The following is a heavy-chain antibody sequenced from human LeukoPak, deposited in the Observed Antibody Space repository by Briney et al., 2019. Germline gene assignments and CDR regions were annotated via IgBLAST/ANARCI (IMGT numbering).Heavy chain of an antibody. CDR1: GVTFYAFT. J-gene: IGHJ4*02. D-gene: IGHD4-17*01. CDR3: VKESPHWTVTPGG. V-gene: IGHV3-23*01. CDR2: IDGSAVKK. Sequence: GGSLRLSCIASGVTFYAFTIGWVRQAPGKGLEWVSGIDGSAVKKYFADSVKGRFTISRDNSKNTVHLQMNSLRGEGTGVYYCVKESPHWTVTPGGWGQGSLVIVSS.